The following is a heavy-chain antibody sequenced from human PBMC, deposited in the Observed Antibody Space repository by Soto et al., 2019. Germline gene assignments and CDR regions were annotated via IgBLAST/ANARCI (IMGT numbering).Heavy chain of an antibody. CDR1: GFIFRNYH. CDR3: TRQNIEHSSGWYP. J-gene: IGHJ5*02. D-gene: IGHD6-13*01. Sequence: DVQLVESGGGVVQPGGSLRLSCAASGFIFRNYHMNWVRQAPGKGLEWVSYIRNSGNIIYYADSVKGRFTISRDKAKDSLYLQINSLRDEYTAVYYCTRQNIEHSSGWYPWGQGTLVTVSS. V-gene: IGHV3-48*02. CDR2: IRNSGNII.